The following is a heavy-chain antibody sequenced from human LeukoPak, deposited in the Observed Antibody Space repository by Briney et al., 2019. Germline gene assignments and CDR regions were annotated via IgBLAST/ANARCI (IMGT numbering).Heavy chain of an antibody. D-gene: IGHD3-10*01. CDR1: GLTFSSYS. CDR3: ARVQGDMVRGVIIFGYYFDY. Sequence: GGSLRLSCAASGLTFSSYSMNWVRQAPGKGLEWVSSISSSSSYIYYADSVKGRFTISRDNAKNSLYLQMSSLRAEDTAVYYCARVQGDMVRGVIIFGYYFDYWGPGTLVTVSS. CDR2: ISSSSSYI. J-gene: IGHJ4*02. V-gene: IGHV3-21*01.